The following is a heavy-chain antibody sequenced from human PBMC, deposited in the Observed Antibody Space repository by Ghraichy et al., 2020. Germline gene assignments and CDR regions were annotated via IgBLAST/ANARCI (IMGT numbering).Heavy chain of an antibody. V-gene: IGHV1-69*13. J-gene: IGHJ3*02. CDR2: IIPIFGTA. CDR1: GGTFSSYA. CDR3: ARDCSGGRNDAFDI. Sequence: SVKVSCKASGGTFSSYAISWVRQAPGQGLEWMGGIIPIFGTANYAQKFQGRVTITADESTSTAYMELSSLRSEDTAVYYCARDCSGGRNDAFDIWGQGTMVTVSS. D-gene: IGHD2-15*01.